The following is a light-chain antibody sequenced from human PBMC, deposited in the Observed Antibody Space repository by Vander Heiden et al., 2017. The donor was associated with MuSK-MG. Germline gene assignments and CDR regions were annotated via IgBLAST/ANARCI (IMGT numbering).Light chain of an antibody. V-gene: IGKV2-28*01. CDR1: QSLLHSNGYNY. J-gene: IGKJ1*01. CDR2: LGS. Sequence: DIVMTQSRLSLPVTPGEPASISCRSSQSLLHSNGYNYLDWYLQKPGQSPKLLIYLGSNRASGVPDRFSGSGSGTDFTLKISRVEAEDVGVYYCMQALQTPPWTFGQGTKVEI. CDR3: MQALQTPPWT.